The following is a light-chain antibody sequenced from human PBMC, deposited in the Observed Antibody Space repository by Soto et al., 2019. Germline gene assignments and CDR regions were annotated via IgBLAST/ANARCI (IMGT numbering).Light chain of an antibody. V-gene: IGKV3-20*01. CDR2: GAS. CDR1: QSVSSSY. J-gene: IGKJ2*01. Sequence: EIVMTQSPATLSVSPGETATLSCRASQSVSSSYLAWYQQKPGQAPRLLIYGASSRATGIPDRFSGSGSGTDFTLTISRLEPEDFAVYYCQQYGSSPQTFGQGTKLEIK. CDR3: QQYGSSPQT.